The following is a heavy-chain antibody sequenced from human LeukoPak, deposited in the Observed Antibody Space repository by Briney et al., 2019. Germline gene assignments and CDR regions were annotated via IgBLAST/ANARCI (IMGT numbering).Heavy chain of an antibody. CDR3: ARAGYDSSGYARESDY. D-gene: IGHD3-22*01. Sequence: GRSLRLSCAASGFTFSSYAMRWVRQAPGKGLEWVSSISSSSSYIYYADSVKGRFTISRDNAKNSLYLQMNSLRAEDTAVYYCARAGYDSSGYARESDYWGQGTLVTVSS. J-gene: IGHJ4*02. V-gene: IGHV3-21*01. CDR1: GFTFSSYA. CDR2: ISSSSSYI.